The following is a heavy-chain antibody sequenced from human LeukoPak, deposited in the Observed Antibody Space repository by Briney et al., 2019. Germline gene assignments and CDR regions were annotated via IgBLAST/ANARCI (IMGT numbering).Heavy chain of an antibody. J-gene: IGHJ6*02. CDR2: IKQDGSEK. CDR3: AREGGYGLDV. D-gene: IGHD2-15*01. Sequence: GGSLRLSCAASGFTFSNYWMSWVRQAPGKGLEWVANIKQDGSEKYYVDSVKGRFTTSRDNAKNSLYLQMNSLRAEDTAVYYCAREGGYGLDVWGQGTTVTVSS. CDR1: GFTFSNYW. V-gene: IGHV3-7*03.